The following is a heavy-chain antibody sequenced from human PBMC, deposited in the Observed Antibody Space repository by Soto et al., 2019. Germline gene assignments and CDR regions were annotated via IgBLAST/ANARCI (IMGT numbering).Heavy chain of an antibody. CDR3: AKSPLGYCSGGSCYPTHYSGY. Sequence: EVQLFDSGGGLVQPGGSLRLSCAASGFTCSNYAMSWVRQAPGKGLEWVSGVGGSGDSTYYADSVKGRFTISRDNSKDTLYLQMNSLRAEDTAVYYCAKSPLGYCSGGSCYPTHYSGYWGQGTLVTVSS. V-gene: IGHV3-23*01. CDR2: VGGSGDST. CDR1: GFTCSNYA. D-gene: IGHD2-15*01. J-gene: IGHJ4*02.